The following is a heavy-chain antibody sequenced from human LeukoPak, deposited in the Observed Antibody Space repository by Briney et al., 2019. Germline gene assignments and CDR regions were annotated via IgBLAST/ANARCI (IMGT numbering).Heavy chain of an antibody. CDR2: TYYRSKWYN. D-gene: IGHD3-10*01. CDR3: ARGRGFGELLSSDAFDI. J-gene: IGHJ3*02. V-gene: IGHV6-1*01. CDR1: GDSVSSNSAA. Sequence: SQTLSLTCAISGDSVSSNSAAWNWIRQSPSRGLEWLGRTYYRSKWYNDYAVSVKGRITINPDTSKNQFSLQLNSLTPEDTAVYYCARGRGFGELLSSDAFDIWGQGTMVTVSS.